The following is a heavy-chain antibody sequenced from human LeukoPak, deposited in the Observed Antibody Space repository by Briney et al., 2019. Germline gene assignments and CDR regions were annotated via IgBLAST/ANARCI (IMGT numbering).Heavy chain of an antibody. CDR3: AKDSYDSSGYYFMGAHLTFDY. CDR1: GFTFSSYG. V-gene: IGHV3-23*01. J-gene: IGHJ4*02. CDR2: ISGSGGST. D-gene: IGHD3-22*01. Sequence: PGGTLRLSCAASGFTFSSYGMSWVRQAPGKGLEWVSAISGSGGSTYYADSVKGRFTISRDNSKNTLYLQMNSLRAEDTAVYYCAKDSYDSSGYYFMGAHLTFDYWGQGTLVTVSS.